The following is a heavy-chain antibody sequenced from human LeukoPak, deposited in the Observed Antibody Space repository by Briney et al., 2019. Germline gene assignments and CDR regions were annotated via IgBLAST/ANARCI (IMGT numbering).Heavy chain of an antibody. V-gene: IGHV3-74*01. Sequence: GGSLRLSCATSGFTFSTSWMHWVRQAPGEGLVWVPRISSDGITTTYADSVKGRFTISRDNAKNSLYLQMNSLRAEDTAVYYCARDNHGLLTGYYVSAFDIWGQGTMVIVSS. CDR3: ARDNHGLLTGYYVSAFDI. D-gene: IGHD3-9*01. CDR1: GFTFSTSW. CDR2: ISSDGITT. J-gene: IGHJ3*02.